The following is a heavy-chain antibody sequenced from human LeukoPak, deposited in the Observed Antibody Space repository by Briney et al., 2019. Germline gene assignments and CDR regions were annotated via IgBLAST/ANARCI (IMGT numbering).Heavy chain of an antibody. CDR3: ARDRHSSGNYPSWFDP. Sequence: GASVKVSCKASGYTFTSYGISWVRQAPGQGLEWMGWISAYNGNTNYAQKLQGRVTMTTDTSTSTAYMELRSLRSDDTAVYYCARDRHSSGNYPSWFDPWGQGTLVTVSS. CDR2: ISAYNGNT. CDR1: GYTFTSYG. V-gene: IGHV1-18*01. J-gene: IGHJ5*02. D-gene: IGHD6-19*01.